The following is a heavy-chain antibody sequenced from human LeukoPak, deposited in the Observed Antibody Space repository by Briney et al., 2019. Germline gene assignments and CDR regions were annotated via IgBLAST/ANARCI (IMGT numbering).Heavy chain of an antibody. V-gene: IGHV3-53*01. J-gene: IGHJ6*03. D-gene: IGHD5-18*01. CDR1: GFTVSSNY. Sequence: GGSLRPSCAASGFTVSSNYMSWVRQAPGKGLEWVSIIYSGGSTFYADSVKGRFTISRDSSKNTLYLQMNSLRAEDTAVYYCARDGYSYGRGYMDVWGKGTTVTVSS. CDR2: IYSGGST. CDR3: ARDGYSYGRGYMDV.